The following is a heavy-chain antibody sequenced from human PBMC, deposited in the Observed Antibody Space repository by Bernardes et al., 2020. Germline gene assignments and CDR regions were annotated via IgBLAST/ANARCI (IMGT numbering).Heavy chain of an antibody. CDR1: GGSISSYY. D-gene: IGHD5-18*01. CDR3: ARETRRGYSYVGGMDV. CDR2: IYYSVST. Sequence: TLFLNCTLSGGSISSYYLSWIRQPPGKGLEWIGYIYYSVSTNYNPSLKSRVTISVDTSKNQFSLKLSSVTAADTAVYYCARETRRGYSYVGGMDVWGKGTTVTVSS. J-gene: IGHJ6*04. V-gene: IGHV4-59*01.